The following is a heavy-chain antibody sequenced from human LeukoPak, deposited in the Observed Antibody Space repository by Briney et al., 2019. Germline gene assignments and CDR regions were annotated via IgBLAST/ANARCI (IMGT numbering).Heavy chain of an antibody. J-gene: IGHJ4*02. V-gene: IGHV1-69*05. D-gene: IGHD1-26*01. Sequence: SVKVSCKASGGTFSSYAISWVRQAPGQGLEWMGGIIPIFGTANYAQKFQGRVTITTDESTSTAYMELSSLRSEDTAVYYCATSLSPQKMGATGAYYFDYWGQGTLVTVSS. CDR1: GGTFSSYA. CDR3: ATSLSPQKMGATGAYYFDY. CDR2: IIPIFGTA.